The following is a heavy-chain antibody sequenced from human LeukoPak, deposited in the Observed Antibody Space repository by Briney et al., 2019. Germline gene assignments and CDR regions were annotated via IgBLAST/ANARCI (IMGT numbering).Heavy chain of an antibody. CDR2: ISSSGSTI. CDR1: GFTFSSYE. V-gene: IGHV3-48*03. CDR3: ARDGSYVWGSYRPPTY. J-gene: IGHJ4*02. D-gene: IGHD3-16*02. Sequence: QSGGSLRLSCAASGFTFSSYEMNWVRQAPGKGLEWVSYISSSGSTIYYADSVKGRFTISRDNAKNSLYLQMNSLRAEDTAVYYCARDGSYVWGSYRPPTYWGQGTLVTVSS.